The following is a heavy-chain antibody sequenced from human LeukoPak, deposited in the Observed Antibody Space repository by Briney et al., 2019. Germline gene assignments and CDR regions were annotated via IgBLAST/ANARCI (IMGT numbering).Heavy chain of an antibody. V-gene: IGHV1-18*04. CDR2: ISTYSGNT. Sequence: GASVKVSCKASGYTFTNYGFSWVRQAPGQGLEWMGWISTYSGNTNYAQQLQGRVTMTTDTSTSTVYIELRSLRSDDTAVYYCARGYCRSTSCHEPPLYGMDVWGQGTTVTVS. CDR1: GYTFTNYG. D-gene: IGHD2-2*01. J-gene: IGHJ6*02. CDR3: ARGYCRSTSCHEPPLYGMDV.